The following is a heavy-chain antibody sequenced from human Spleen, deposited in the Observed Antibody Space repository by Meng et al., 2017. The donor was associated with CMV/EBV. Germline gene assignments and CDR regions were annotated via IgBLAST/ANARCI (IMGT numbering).Heavy chain of an antibody. CDR2: SRKKTNDYTT. CDR3: ARTNPGDALDI. CDR1: GFIFSDYY. J-gene: IGHJ3*02. Sequence: ASGFIFSDYYMDWVRQAPGKGLEWVGRSRKKTNDYTTEYAASVKGRFTISRDDSKNSLYLQMKSLKNEDTAVYYCARTNPGDALDIWGQGTMVTVSS. V-gene: IGHV3-72*01.